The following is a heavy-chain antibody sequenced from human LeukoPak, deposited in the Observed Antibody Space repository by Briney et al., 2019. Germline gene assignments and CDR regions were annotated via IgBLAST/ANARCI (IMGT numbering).Heavy chain of an antibody. CDR3: ARDLREAGTRFWLWFDP. CDR2: IYCSGST. D-gene: IGHD1-7*01. Sequence: SETLSLTCTVSGGSISSYYWSWIRQPPGKGLEWIGYIYCSGSTNYNPSLKSRVTISVDTSKNQFSLKLSSVTAADTAVYYCARDLREAGTRFWLWFDPWGQGTLVTVSS. CDR1: GGSISSYY. V-gene: IGHV4-59*01. J-gene: IGHJ5*02.